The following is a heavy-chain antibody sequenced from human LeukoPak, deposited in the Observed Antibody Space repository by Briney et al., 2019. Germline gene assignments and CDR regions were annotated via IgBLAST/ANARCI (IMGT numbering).Heavy chain of an antibody. Sequence: SETLSLTCTVSGGSISSGGYYWSWIRQHPGKGLEWIGHIYYSGSTNYNPSLKSRVTISVDTSKNQFSLKLSSVTAADTAVYYCARSDWDYYWYFDLWGRGTLVTVSS. J-gene: IGHJ2*01. CDR2: IYYSGST. CDR3: ARSDWDYYWYFDL. V-gene: IGHV4-61*08. D-gene: IGHD3-9*01. CDR1: GGSISSGGYY.